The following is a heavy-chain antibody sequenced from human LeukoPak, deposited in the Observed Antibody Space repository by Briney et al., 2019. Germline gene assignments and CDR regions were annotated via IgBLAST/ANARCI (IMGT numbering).Heavy chain of an antibody. CDR2: INPSDGST. J-gene: IGHJ4*02. Sequence: ASVKVSCKASGYTITSYYMHWVRQAPGQGLEWMGIINPSDGSTIYAQMFQGRVTMTRDTSTSTVYMVLTSLTSDDTAVYYCARVPIGGAFDYWGQGTLVTVSS. CDR1: GYTITSYY. V-gene: IGHV1-46*01. D-gene: IGHD2/OR15-2a*01. CDR3: ARVPIGGAFDY.